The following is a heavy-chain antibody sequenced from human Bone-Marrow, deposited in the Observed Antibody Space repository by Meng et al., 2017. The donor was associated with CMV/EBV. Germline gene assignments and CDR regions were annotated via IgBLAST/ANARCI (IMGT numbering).Heavy chain of an antibody. V-gene: IGHV5-51*01. CDR1: GYNFTDYW. Sequence: GESLKISCKSSGYNFTDYWIGWVRQMSGKGLEWMGIIYPGDSDNRYSPSFQGQVTISADKYINTAYLQGSSLKASDTAVYYCARPYSSSWSGCAVNDYWGQGTLVTVSS. J-gene: IGHJ4*02. CDR3: ARPYSSSWSGCAVNDY. D-gene: IGHD6-13*01. CDR2: IYPGDSDN.